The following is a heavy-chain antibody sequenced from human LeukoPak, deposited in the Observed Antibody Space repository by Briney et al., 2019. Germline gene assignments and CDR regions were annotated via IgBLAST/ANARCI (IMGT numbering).Heavy chain of an antibody. J-gene: IGHJ4*02. CDR2: INQDGSEK. Sequence: GGSLRLSCAASGFTFFSYWMSWVRQAPGKGLEWVANINQDGSEKYYVDSVKGRFTISRDNAKNSLYLQMNSLRAEDTAVYYCAREAYSSGWCVGWGQGTLVTVSS. V-gene: IGHV3-7*01. CDR1: GFTFFSYW. D-gene: IGHD6-19*01. CDR3: AREAYSSGWCVG.